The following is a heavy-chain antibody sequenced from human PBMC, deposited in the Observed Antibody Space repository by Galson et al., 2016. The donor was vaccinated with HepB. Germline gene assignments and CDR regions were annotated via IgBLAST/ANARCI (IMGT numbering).Heavy chain of an antibody. CDR3: ARGGSWAGY. CDR2: IYSGGDT. V-gene: IGHV3-53*01. CDR1: GFVFSNYA. J-gene: IGHJ4*02. D-gene: IGHD3-10*01. Sequence: SLRLSCAASGFVFSNYAMGWVRQAPGKGLEWVSVIYSGGDTYYADSVKGRFTISRDSSKNTLYLQMNSLRAEDTAGYYCARGGSWAGYWGQGTLVTVSS.